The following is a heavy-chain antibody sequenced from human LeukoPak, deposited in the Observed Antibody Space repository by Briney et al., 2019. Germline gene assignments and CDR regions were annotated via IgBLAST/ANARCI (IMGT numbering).Heavy chain of an antibody. CDR1: GFTFSSYS. D-gene: IGHD3-9*01. CDR2: ISSSSSYI. CDR3: ARDPSPHYDISTGYYLGLDYFDY. V-gene: IGHV3-21*01. Sequence: TGGSLRLSCAASGFTFSSYSMNWVRQAPGKGLEWVSSISSSSSYIYYADSVKGRFTISRDNAKNSLYLQMNSLRAEDTAVYYCARDPSPHYDISTGYYLGLDYFDYWGQGTLVTVSS. J-gene: IGHJ4*02.